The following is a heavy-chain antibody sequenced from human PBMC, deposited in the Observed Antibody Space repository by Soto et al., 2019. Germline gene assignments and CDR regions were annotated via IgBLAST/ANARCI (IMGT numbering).Heavy chain of an antibody. D-gene: IGHD1-1*01. CDR1: GFTVSSNY. CDR2: IYSGGST. Sequence: GGSLRLSCAASGFTVSSNYMSWVRQAPGKGLEWVSVIYSGGSTYYADSVKGRFTISRHNSKNTLYLQMNSLRAEDTVVYYCARGRNPDYYYMDVWGKGTTVTVSS. V-gene: IGHV3-53*04. J-gene: IGHJ6*03. CDR3: ARGRNPDYYYMDV.